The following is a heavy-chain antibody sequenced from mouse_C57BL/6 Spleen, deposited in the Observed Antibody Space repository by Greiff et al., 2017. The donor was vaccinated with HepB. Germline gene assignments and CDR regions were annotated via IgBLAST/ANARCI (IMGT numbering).Heavy chain of an antibody. D-gene: IGHD4-1*01. Sequence: EVMLVESGGGLVQPGGSLSLSCAASGFTFTDYYMSWVRQPPGKALEWLGFIRNKANGYTTEYSASVKGRFTISRDNSQSILYLQMNALRAEDSATYYCARSSLGPWFAYWGQGTLVTVSA. CDR1: GFTFTDYY. V-gene: IGHV7-3*01. J-gene: IGHJ3*01. CDR3: ARSSLGPWFAY. CDR2: IRNKANGYTT.